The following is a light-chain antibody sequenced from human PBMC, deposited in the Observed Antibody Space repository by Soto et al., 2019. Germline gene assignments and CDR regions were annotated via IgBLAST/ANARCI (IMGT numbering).Light chain of an antibody. V-gene: IGKV1-16*02. CDR2: DAS. J-gene: IGKJ4*01. CDR3: QQYHNYPVT. CDR1: QEISNH. Sequence: DIQMTQSPPSLSASVGDRVTITCRASQEISNHLAWFQQKPGKPPKSLIYDASSLQSGVPSKFSGSGSGTDFTLTISSLQPEDFATYYCQQYHNYPVTFGGGTKVEIK.